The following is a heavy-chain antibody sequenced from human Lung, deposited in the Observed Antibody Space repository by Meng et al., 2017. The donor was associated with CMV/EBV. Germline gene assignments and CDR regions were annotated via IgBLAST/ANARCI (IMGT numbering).Heavy chain of an antibody. D-gene: IGHD6-6*01. CDR3: ARVKKAVHFDN. Sequence: GGSLRLSCAASEFTFSNYWMSWVRQAPGKGLEWVANIREDGSEQHYADSVKGRFSISRDNAKNSLYPQMNSLRGEDTAVYYCARVKKAVHFDNWGQGTLVTVSS. J-gene: IGHJ4*02. CDR1: EFTFSNYW. CDR2: IREDGSEQ. V-gene: IGHV3-7*01.